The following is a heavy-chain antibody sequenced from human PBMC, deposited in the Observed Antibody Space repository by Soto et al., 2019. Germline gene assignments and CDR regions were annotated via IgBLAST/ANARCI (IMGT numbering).Heavy chain of an antibody. CDR3: ARGIGYYFDY. CDR1: GGSVSSSSYF. D-gene: IGHD5-12*01. V-gene: IGHV4-39*01. CDR2: IDYSGST. Sequence: SETLSLTCTVSGGSVSSSSYFWGWIRQPPGKGLGWIGNIDYSGSTYYNASLKSRVTISVDTSKNQFSLKLSAVTAADSAVYYCARGIGYYFDYWGQGTLVTVSS. J-gene: IGHJ4*02.